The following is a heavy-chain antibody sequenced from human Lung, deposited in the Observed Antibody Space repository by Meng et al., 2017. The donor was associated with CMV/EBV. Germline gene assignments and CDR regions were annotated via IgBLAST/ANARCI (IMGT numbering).Heavy chain of an antibody. CDR2: IYPGDSDT. V-gene: IGHV5-51*01. D-gene: IGHD5/OR15-5a*01. CDR1: AYSFISYW. CDR3: ARGGAGQQVSNYYYYYGMDV. J-gene: IGHJ6*02. Sequence: KISCYGSAYSFISYWTGGWRQMPGKGLEWMVIIYPGDSDTRYSPSFQGPVIILADKSISTAYLQWSSLMATDTAMYYCARGGAGQQVSNYYYYYGMDVWGQGXMVTVSS.